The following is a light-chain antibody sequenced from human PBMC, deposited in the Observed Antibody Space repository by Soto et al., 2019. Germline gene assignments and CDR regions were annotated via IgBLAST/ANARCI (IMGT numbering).Light chain of an antibody. CDR3: QQTSSGIT. Sequence: DIQLTQSPPSLSATVGDRVTITCRASQTIDSYLNWFQQKPGMAPKLLIYAASKLHSGVPSRFRGSGAGTDFPLTIDTLPPDDFVSYYCQQTSSGITFGQGTRLEI. CDR2: AAS. V-gene: IGKV1-39*01. CDR1: QTIDSY. J-gene: IGKJ5*01.